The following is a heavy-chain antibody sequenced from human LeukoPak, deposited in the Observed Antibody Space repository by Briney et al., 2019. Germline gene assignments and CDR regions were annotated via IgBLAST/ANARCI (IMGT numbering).Heavy chain of an antibody. D-gene: IGHD1-26*01. V-gene: IGHV3-21*06. CDR2: ISSSSSYI. Sequence: GGSLRLSCAASGFTFSSYSMNWVRQAPGKGLEWVSSISSSSSYIYYADSVKGRFTISRDNAKNSLYLQMNSLRAEDTAVYYCARDKGSDGIDFWGQGALVTVSS. CDR1: GFTFSSYS. CDR3: ARDKGSDGIDF. J-gene: IGHJ4*02.